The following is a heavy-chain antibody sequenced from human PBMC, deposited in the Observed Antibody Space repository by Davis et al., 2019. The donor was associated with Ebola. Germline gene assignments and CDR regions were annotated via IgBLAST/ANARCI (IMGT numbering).Heavy chain of an antibody. CDR1: GYTFTSYD. V-gene: IGHV1-8*01. CDR2: MNPNSGNT. J-gene: IGHJ6*02. CDR3: AREGCSGGSCYTRNYYYYGMDV. Sequence: AASVKVSCKASGYTFTSYDINWVRQTTGQGLEWMGWMNPNSGNTGYAQKFQGRVTITADKSTSTAYMELSSLRSEDTAVYYCAREGCSGGSCYTRNYYYYGMDVWGQGTTVTVSS. D-gene: IGHD2-15*01.